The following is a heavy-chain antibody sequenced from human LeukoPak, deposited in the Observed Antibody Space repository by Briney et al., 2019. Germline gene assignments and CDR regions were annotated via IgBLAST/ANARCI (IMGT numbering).Heavy chain of an antibody. V-gene: IGHV3-23*01. CDR1: PLTSGYYR. CDR2: MSGGGYMT. D-gene: IGHD3-10*01. J-gene: IGHJ4*02. CDR3: AEVESSYCRI. Sequence: GTLRLSPVAFPLTSGYYRMNSLRQAPGQGLVSVSFMSGGGYMTYCAVSVRGWFTISRDNSKNSMYLQMSSLRAEDTPIYYRAEVESSYCRICGQGTLVTVSS.